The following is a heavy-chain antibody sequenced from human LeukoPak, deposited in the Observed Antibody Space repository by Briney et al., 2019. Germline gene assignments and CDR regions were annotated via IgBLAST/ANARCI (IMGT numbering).Heavy chain of an antibody. Sequence: GGSLRLSCAASGFTFSSFSMNWVRQAPGKGLEWVSSISKNSNYIYYADSVKGRFTISRDNAMNSLYLEMNSLRAEDTAVYFCARDRGSGWYGDLGYWGQGTLVTVSS. D-gene: IGHD6-19*01. CDR3: ARDRGSGWYGDLGY. V-gene: IGHV3-21*01. CDR2: ISKNSNYI. CDR1: GFTFSSFS. J-gene: IGHJ4*02.